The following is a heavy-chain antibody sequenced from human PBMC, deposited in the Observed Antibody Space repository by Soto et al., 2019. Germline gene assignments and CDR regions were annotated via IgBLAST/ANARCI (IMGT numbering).Heavy chain of an antibody. Sequence: GGSLRLSCTASGFTFGDYAMSWFRQAPGKGLEWVGFIRSKAYGGTTEYAASVKGRFTISRDDSKSIAYLQMNSLKTEDTAVYYCTRDNSPITIFGVVITSTYYYYYMDVWGKGTTVTVSS. CDR3: TRDNSPITIFGVVITSTYYYYYMDV. CDR1: GFTFGDYA. V-gene: IGHV3-49*03. CDR2: IRSKAYGGTT. J-gene: IGHJ6*03. D-gene: IGHD3-3*01.